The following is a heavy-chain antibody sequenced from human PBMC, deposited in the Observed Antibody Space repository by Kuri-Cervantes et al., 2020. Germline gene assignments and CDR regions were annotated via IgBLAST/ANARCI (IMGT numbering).Heavy chain of an antibody. CDR1: GYSFTTYG. CDR2: IIPIFGTA. Sequence: SVKVSCKASGYSFTTYGMNWVPQAPGQGLEWMGGIIPIFGTANYAQKFQGRVTITADESASTAYMELSSLRSEDTAVYYCARAPGRYSSSAGSPHGGWFDPWGQGTLVTVSS. V-gene: IGHV1-69*13. D-gene: IGHD6-6*01. CDR3: ARAPGRYSSSAGSPHGGWFDP. J-gene: IGHJ5*02.